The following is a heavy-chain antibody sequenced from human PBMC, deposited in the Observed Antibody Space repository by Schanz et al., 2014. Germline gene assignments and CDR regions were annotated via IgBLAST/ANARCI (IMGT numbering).Heavy chain of an antibody. CDR1: RHSFSSSNW. D-gene: IGHD1-1*01. Sequence: QVQLQESGPGLVKPSETLSLTCVVSRHSFSSSNWWGWIRQPPGKGLEWIGYIYYSGSSDYNPSLKSRVTISLDTSRNQSSLTLTSLTAADTAVYYCARDTTWRLDLWGRGTLVTVSS. V-gene: IGHV4-28*03. CDR3: ARDTTWRLDL. CDR2: IYYSGSS. J-gene: IGHJ2*01.